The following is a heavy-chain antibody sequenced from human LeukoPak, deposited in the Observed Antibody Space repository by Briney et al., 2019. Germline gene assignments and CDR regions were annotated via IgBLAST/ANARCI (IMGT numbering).Heavy chain of an antibody. D-gene: IGHD6-19*01. CDR3: TTGRLAVGKNWFDP. CDR1: GFTFSNAW. J-gene: IGHJ5*02. Sequence: GGSLRLSCAASGFTFSNAWMSWVRQAPGKGLEWVGRIKSKTDGGTTDYAAPVKGRFTISRDDSKNTLYLQMNSLKTEDTAVYYCTTGRLAVGKNWFDPWGQGTLVTVSS. V-gene: IGHV3-15*01. CDR2: IKSKTDGGTT.